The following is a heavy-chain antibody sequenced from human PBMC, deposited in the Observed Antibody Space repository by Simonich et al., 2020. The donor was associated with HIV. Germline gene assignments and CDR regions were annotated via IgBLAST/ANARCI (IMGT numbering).Heavy chain of an antibody. V-gene: IGHV4-59*01. CDR1: GGSISSYY. CDR3: ARDHLRYFDWLGANYYYGMDV. J-gene: IGHJ6*02. Sequence: QVQLQESGPGLVKPSETLSLTCTVSGGSISSYYWSWIRQPPGKGLEWICYIYYSGSTNYNPSLKSRVTISLDTAKNQFSLKLSSVTAADTAVYYCARDHLRYFDWLGANYYYGMDVWGQGTTVTVSS. D-gene: IGHD3-9*01. CDR2: IYYSGST.